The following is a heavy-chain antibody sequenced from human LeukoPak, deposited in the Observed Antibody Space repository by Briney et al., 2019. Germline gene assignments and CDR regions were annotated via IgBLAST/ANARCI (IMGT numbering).Heavy chain of an antibody. J-gene: IGHJ5*02. CDR1: GYNFNSYY. Sequence: GASVKVSCKASGYNFNSYYVHWVRQAPGQGLEWMGIINPSGNRVLPSDDSTIYAEKFQSRVVMTRDTSTTVVYMELSSLRSDDTAIYYCARGKVYASGTYNLDPWDQGTLVTVSS. V-gene: IGHV1-46*02. D-gene: IGHD3-10*01. CDR3: ARGKVYASGTYNLDP. CDR2: INPSGNRVLPSDDST.